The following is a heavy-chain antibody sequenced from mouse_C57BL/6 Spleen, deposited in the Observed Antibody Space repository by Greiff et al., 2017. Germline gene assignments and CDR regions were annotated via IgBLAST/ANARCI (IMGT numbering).Heavy chain of an antibody. J-gene: IGHJ2*01. D-gene: IGHD3-2*02. CDR2: IYPGSGNT. Sequence: VQLQQSGAELVRPGASVKLSCKASGYTFTDYYINWVKQRPGQGLEWIARIYPGSGNTYYNQKFKDKATLTVDKSSSTAYMQLSSLTSEDSAVYYCARLDSSGYVPFDYWGQGTTLTVSS. V-gene: IGHV1-76*01. CDR3: ARLDSSGYVPFDY. CDR1: GYTFTDYY.